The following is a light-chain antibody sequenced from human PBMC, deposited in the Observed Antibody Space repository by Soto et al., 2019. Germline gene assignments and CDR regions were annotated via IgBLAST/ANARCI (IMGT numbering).Light chain of an antibody. CDR1: QYIGRY. CDR2: DAS. Sequence: DIQMTQSPSSLSASVGDRVTITCRAGQYIGRYLNWYQQKPGKAPKLLIYDASNLETGVPSRFSGSGSGTDFNLTISSLQPEDIATYYCQQYDSLPRTFGQGTKVDIK. CDR3: QQYDSLPRT. V-gene: IGKV1-33*01. J-gene: IGKJ1*01.